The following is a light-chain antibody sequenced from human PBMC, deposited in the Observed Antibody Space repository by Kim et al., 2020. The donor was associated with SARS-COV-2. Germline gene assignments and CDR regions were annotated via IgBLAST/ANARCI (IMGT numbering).Light chain of an antibody. CDR2: HDT. V-gene: IGLV3-21*04. CDR3: QVWDSSSDHYV. Sequence: APGKTARISGGGNDIGSKSVQWYQQKPGQAPVVVIYHDTERPSGIPERFSGFNSANTAALTISRVDAGDEADYYCQVWDSSSDHYVFGGGTKVTV. CDR1: DIGSKS. J-gene: IGLJ1*01.